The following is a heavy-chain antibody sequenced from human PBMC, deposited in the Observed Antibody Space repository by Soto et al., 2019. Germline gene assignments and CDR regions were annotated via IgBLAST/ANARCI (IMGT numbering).Heavy chain of an antibody. CDR3: ARVLRVEDCSSPSYSTYYYYYYGMDV. CDR2: INSDGSST. CDR1: GFTFSSYW. Sequence: GGSLRLSCAASGFTFSSYWMHWVRQAPGKGLVWVSRINSDGSSTSYADSVKGRFTISRDNAKNTLYLQMNSLRAEDTAVYYCARVLRVEDCSSPSYSTYYYYYYGMDVWGQGTTVTVSS. V-gene: IGHV3-74*01. J-gene: IGHJ6*02. D-gene: IGHD2-2*01.